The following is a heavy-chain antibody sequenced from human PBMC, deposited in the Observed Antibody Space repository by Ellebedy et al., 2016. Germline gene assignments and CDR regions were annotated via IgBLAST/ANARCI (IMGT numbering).Heavy chain of an antibody. J-gene: IGHJ3*01. CDR1: GGSISSGDYY. D-gene: IGHD4-17*01. CDR3: ARAAGYGDLHVFDL. CDR2: IHYSGRP. V-gene: IGHV4-30-4*01. Sequence: SETLSLTXTFSGGSISSGDYYWSWIRQPPGKGLEWIGYIHYSGRPKYNPSLKSRLIISVDTSKNQFSLKLNSVTAADTAVYYCARAAGYGDLHVFDLWGQGTMVTVSS.